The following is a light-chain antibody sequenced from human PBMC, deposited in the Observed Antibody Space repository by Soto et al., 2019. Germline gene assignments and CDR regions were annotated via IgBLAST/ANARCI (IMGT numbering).Light chain of an antibody. V-gene: IGLV2-14*01. J-gene: IGLJ1*01. CDR1: SSDVGGYKY. CDR2: EVS. CDR3: SSYTSSTTYV. Sequence: QSALTQPASVSGSPGQSITISCTGTSSDVGGYKYVSWYQQHPGKAPKVMIYEVSNRPSGVSNRFSGSKSGNTASLTISGLQADDEADYYCSSYTSSTTYVFGHGTKVTVL.